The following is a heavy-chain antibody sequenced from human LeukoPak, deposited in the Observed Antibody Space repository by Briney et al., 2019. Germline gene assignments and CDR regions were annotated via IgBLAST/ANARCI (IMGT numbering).Heavy chain of an antibody. CDR2: IYPSGST. CDR3: ARDYYGSGRFPFDY. J-gene: IGHJ4*02. Sequence: SETLSLTCTVSGGSISSYYWSWIRQPAGKGLEWIGRIYPSGSTNYNPSLKSRVTMSVDTSKNQFSLKLSSVTAADTAVYYCARDYYGSGRFPFDYWGQGTLVTVSS. CDR1: GGSISSYY. D-gene: IGHD3-10*01. V-gene: IGHV4-4*07.